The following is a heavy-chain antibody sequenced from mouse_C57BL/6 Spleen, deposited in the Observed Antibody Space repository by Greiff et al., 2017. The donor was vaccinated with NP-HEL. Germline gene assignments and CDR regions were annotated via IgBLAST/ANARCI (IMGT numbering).Heavy chain of an antibody. J-gene: IGHJ1*03. CDR2: INPSSGYT. D-gene: IGHD2-4*01. Sequence: VQLQQSGAELARPGASVKMSCKASGYTFTSYTMHWVKQRPGQGLEWIGYINPSSGYTKYNQKFKDKATLTADKSSSTAYMQLSSLTSEDSAVYYCARIPLIYYEDFDVWGTGTTVTVSS. CDR3: ARIPLIYYEDFDV. V-gene: IGHV1-4*01. CDR1: GYTFTSYT.